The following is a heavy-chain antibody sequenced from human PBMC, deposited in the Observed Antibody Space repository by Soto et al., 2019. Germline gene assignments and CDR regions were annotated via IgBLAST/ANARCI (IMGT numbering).Heavy chain of an antibody. Sequence: QVQLVQSGAEVKKPGSSVKVSCKASGGTLLSYTISWVRQAPGQGLEWMGGIIPIFGIANYAQKFQGRVTITADKSRGVAYMEVSSLRSEDTAVYYCAGGEGKPAMETVWAQGTTVPVSS. V-gene: IGHV1-69*17. CDR2: IIPIFGIA. CDR3: AGGEGKPAMETV. CDR1: GGTLLSYT. J-gene: IGHJ6*02. D-gene: IGHD5-18*01.